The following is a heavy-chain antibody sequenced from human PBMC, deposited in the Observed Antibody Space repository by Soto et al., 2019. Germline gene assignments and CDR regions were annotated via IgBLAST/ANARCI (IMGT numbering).Heavy chain of an antibody. CDR1: GYSISSGYY. J-gene: IGHJ6*02. CDR3: ARSGYDSRRNYYYYGMDV. V-gene: IGHV4-38-2*01. Sequence: SETLSLTCAVSGYSISSGYYWSWIRQPAGKGLEWIGYIYYSGSTYYNPSLKSRVTISVDTSKNQFSLKLSSVTAADTAVYYCARSGYDSRRNYYYYGMDVWGQGTTVTVSS. D-gene: IGHD5-12*01. CDR2: IYYSGST.